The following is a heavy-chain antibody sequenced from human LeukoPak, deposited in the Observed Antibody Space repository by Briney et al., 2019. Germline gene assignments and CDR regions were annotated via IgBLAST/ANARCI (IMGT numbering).Heavy chain of an antibody. V-gene: IGHV4-59*01. CDR1: GGSISSYY. D-gene: IGHD1-14*01. CDR2: IYYSGSA. J-gene: IGHJ6*02. CDR3: ARDGSNRSNDYYHGVDV. Sequence: SETLSLTCTVSGGSISSYYWSWIRQPPGKGLEWLGYIYYSGSATYNPSLKSRVTISVDTSKNQFSLKLSSVTAADTAVYYCARDGSNRSNDYYHGVDVWGQGTTVTVSS.